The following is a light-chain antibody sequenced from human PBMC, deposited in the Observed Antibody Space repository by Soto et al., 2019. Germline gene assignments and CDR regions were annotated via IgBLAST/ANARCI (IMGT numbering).Light chain of an antibody. Sequence: EIVMTQSPATLSGSPGESATLSCRASQSVSSNLAWYQQKPGQGPRLLIYGASSRATGTPDRFSGSGSGTDFTLTINRLEPEEFALYYCKQYGSSPPTFGQGTKVDI. CDR1: QSVSSN. J-gene: IGKJ1*01. CDR2: GAS. CDR3: KQYGSSPPT. V-gene: IGKV3-20*01.